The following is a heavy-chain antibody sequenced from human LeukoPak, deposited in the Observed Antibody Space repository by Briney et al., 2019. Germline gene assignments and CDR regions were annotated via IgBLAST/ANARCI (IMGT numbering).Heavy chain of an antibody. Sequence: ASVKVSCKASGGTFSSYAISWVRQAPGQGLEWMGWISAYNGNTNYAQKLQGRVTMTTDTSTSTAYMELRSLRSDDTAVYYCARARPYSYADYWGQGTLVTVSS. V-gene: IGHV1-18*04. CDR2: ISAYNGNT. CDR3: ARARPYSYADY. J-gene: IGHJ4*02. D-gene: IGHD5-18*01. CDR1: GGTFSSYA.